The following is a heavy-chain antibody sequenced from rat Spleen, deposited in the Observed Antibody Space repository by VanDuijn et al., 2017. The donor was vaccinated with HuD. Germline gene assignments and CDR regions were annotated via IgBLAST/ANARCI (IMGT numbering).Heavy chain of an antibody. CDR3: ARHSAAPVYVMDA. V-gene: IGHV5-22*01. D-gene: IGHD3-1*01. CDR1: GFTFSDYY. CDR2: ISYEGSAT. Sequence: EVQLVESGGGLVQPGRSMKLSCVASGFTFSDYYMAWVRQAPKKGLEWVASISYEGSATYYGDSVKGRFPISRDNAKSTLYLQMNSLRSEDTATYYCARHSAAPVYVMDAWGQGASVTVSS. J-gene: IGHJ4*01.